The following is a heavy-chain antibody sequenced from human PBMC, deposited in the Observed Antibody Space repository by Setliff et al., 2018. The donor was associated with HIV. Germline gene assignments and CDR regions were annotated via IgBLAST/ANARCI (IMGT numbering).Heavy chain of an antibody. CDR1: GGSISSGGYY. V-gene: IGHV4-31*03. D-gene: IGHD3-3*01. CDR2: IYYNGST. CDR3: ARQMTIPGVAVTPVDY. Sequence: SETLSLTCTVPGGSISSGGYYWSWIRQHPGKGPEWIGYIYYNGSTYYTPSLKSRVSMSVDTSKSQFSLKLTSVTAADTAVYYCARQMTIPGVAVTPVDYWGQGALVTVSS. J-gene: IGHJ4*02.